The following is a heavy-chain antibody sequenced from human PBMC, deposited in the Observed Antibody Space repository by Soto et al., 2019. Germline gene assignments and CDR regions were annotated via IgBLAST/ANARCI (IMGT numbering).Heavy chain of an antibody. J-gene: IGHJ5*02. D-gene: IGHD3-3*01. Sequence: QVQLVQSGAEVKKPGASVNVSCKASGYTFSNYGITWVRQAPGQGLEWMGWVSGYNGDTNYAQRLQGRVTMTTDTSTSTAYMELRSLRSDDTAVYYCATRRLTIFGVVGWFDPWGQGTLVTVSS. V-gene: IGHV1-18*04. CDR1: GYTFSNYG. CDR3: ATRRLTIFGVVGWFDP. CDR2: VSGYNGDT.